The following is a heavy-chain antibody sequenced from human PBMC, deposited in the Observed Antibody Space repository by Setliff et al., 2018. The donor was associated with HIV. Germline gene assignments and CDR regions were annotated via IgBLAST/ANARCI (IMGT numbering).Heavy chain of an antibody. Sequence: PGESLKISCKASGYTFTNYWTAWVRQMPGKGLEWMWIIHPRDFYIKYSQSFQGQVTISADKPLSTAYLQWNSLKASDTALYYCARLDISGYYRSFYVWGQGTMVTVSS. J-gene: IGHJ3*01. CDR1: GYTFTNYW. CDR3: ARLDISGYYRSFYV. CDR2: IHPRDFYI. D-gene: IGHD3-22*01. V-gene: IGHV5-51*01.